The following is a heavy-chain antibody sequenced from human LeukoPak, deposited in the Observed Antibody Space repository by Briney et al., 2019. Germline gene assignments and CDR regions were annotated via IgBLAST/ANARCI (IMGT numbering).Heavy chain of an antibody. CDR2: INHSGST. Sequence: SETLSLTCAVYGGSFSGYYWSWIRQPPGKGLEWIGEINHSGSTNYNPSLKSRVTISVDTSKNQFSLKLSSVTAADTAVYYCARTSLRRLCTFDIWGQGTMVTVSS. CDR1: GGSFSGYY. J-gene: IGHJ3*02. CDR3: ARTSLRRLCTFDI. V-gene: IGHV4-34*01. D-gene: IGHD2-21*02.